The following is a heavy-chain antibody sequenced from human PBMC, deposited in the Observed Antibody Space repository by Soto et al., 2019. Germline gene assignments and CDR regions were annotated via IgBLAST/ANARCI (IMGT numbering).Heavy chain of an antibody. V-gene: IGHV1-69*13. CDR2: IIPIFGTA. Sequence: ASVKVSCKASGGTFSSYAISWVRQAPGQGLEWMGGIIPIFGTANYAQKFQGRVTITADESTSTAYMELSSLRSEDTAVYYCARDRKAVAGDYYYYGMDVWGQGTTVTVSS. CDR1: GGTFSSYA. D-gene: IGHD6-19*01. J-gene: IGHJ6*02. CDR3: ARDRKAVAGDYYYYGMDV.